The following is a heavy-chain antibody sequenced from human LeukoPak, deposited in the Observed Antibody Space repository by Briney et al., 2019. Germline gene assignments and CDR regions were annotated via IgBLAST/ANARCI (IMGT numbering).Heavy chain of an antibody. V-gene: IGHV4-39*07. CDR1: GGSISSYY. CDR3: ARPRLGATPFDAFDI. CDR2: IYYSGST. Sequence: PSETLSLTFTVSGGSISSYYWGWIRQPPGKGLEWIGSIYYSGSTYFNPSLKSRVTISVDTSKNQFSLKLSSVTAADTAVCYCARPRLGATPFDAFDIWGQGTMVTVSS. D-gene: IGHD1-26*01. J-gene: IGHJ3*02.